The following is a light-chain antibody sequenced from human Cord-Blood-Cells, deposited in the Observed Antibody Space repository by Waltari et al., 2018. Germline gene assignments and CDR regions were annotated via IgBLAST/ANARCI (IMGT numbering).Light chain of an antibody. V-gene: IGLV3-21*04. J-gene: IGLJ3*02. CDR3: QVWDSSSDHPV. CDR2: YDS. Sequence: SYVLTQPPSVSVAPGKTARITCGGNNLGSKSGHWYQQKPGQAPVLVIYYDSDRPSGIPERFSGSNSGNTATLTISRVEAGDETDYYCQVWDSSSDHPVFGGGTKLTVL. CDR1: NLGSKS.